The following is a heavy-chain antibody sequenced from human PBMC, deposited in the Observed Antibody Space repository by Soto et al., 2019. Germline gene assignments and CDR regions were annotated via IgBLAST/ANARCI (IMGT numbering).Heavy chain of an antibody. CDR2: IYWDDDK. V-gene: IGHV2-5*02. Sequence: SGPTLVNPTQTLTLTCTFSGFSLSTSGVGVGWIRQPPGKALEWLALIYWDDDKRYSPSLKSRLTITKDTSKNQVVLTMTNMDPVDTATYYCAHSRLDFWSGYYNCFDPWGQGTLVTVSS. J-gene: IGHJ5*02. CDR3: AHSRLDFWSGYYNCFDP. D-gene: IGHD3-3*01. CDR1: GFSLSTSGVG.